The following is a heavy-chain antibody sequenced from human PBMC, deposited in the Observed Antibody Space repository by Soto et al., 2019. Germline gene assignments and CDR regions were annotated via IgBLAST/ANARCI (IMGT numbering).Heavy chain of an antibody. V-gene: IGHV1-69*13. CDR2: IIPIFGTA. Sequence: SGKVSFKASGGTFSSYAISWVRQAPVQGLEWMGGIIPIFGTANYAQKFQGRVTITADESTSTAYMELSSLRSEDTAVYYCASSVEGQSSGRYYYDSSGYYGYWGQGTLVTVSS. CDR3: ASSVEGQSSGRYYYDSSGYYGY. CDR1: GGTFSSYA. D-gene: IGHD3-22*01. J-gene: IGHJ4*02.